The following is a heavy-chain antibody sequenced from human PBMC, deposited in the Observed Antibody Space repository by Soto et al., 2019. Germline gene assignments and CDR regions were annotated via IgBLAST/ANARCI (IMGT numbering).Heavy chain of an antibody. V-gene: IGHV1-18*01. CDR2: ISTYNGDT. CDR1: GYTFSTSG. D-gene: IGHD2-15*01. Sequence: ASVKVSCKDSGYTFSTSGMRWLRQAPGQGLEWMGWISTYNGDTNDAPKFQDRVTMTSDTSTSTVYMELRSLRSDDTAVYYCARAGAAPYYYYGMDVWGQGTRVTVSS. CDR3: ARAGAAPYYYYGMDV. J-gene: IGHJ6*02.